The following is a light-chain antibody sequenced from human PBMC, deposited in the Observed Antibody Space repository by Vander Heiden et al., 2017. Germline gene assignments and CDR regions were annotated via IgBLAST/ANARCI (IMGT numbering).Light chain of an antibody. CDR3: SSYTRSYSWV. V-gene: IGLV2-8*01. J-gene: IGLJ3*02. CDR2: EVS. Sequence: HSALTQPPSASGSPGQSVTISSTGPSSDVGGYKYVSWYQQHPGKVPKLIIYEVSKRPSGVPDRFSGSKSGNTASLTVSGLQAEDEAIYYCSSYTRSYSWVFGGGTDLTVL. CDR1: SSDVGGYKY.